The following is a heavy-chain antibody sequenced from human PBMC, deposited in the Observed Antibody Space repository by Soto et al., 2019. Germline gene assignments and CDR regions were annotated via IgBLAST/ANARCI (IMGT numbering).Heavy chain of an antibody. CDR1: GFTFSSYG. CDR2: IWYDGSNK. D-gene: IGHD1-26*01. J-gene: IGHJ4*02. Sequence: PGGSLRLSCAASGFTFSSYGMHWVRQAPGKGLEWVAVIWYDGSNKYYADSVKGRFTISRDNSKNTLYLQMNSLRAEDTAVYYCAREGSIVGATTCMDYWGQGTLVTVSS. CDR3: AREGSIVGATTCMDY. V-gene: IGHV3-33*01.